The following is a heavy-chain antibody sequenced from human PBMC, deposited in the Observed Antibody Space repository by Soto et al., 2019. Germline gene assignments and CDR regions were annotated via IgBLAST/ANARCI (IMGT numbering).Heavy chain of an antibody. CDR3: ARHTRFGYYYYYMDV. CDR2: IYYSGST. J-gene: IGHJ6*03. D-gene: IGHD3-10*01. V-gene: IGHV4-59*08. CDR1: GGSISSYY. Sequence: SETLSLTCTVSGGSISSYYWSWIRQPPGKGLEWIGYIYYSGSTNYNPSLKSRVTISVDTSKNQFSLKLSSVTAADTAVYYCARHTRFGYYYYYMDVWGKGTTVTVSS.